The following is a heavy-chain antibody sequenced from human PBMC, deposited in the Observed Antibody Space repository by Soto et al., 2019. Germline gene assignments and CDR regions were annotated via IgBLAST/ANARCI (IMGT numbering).Heavy chain of an antibody. Sequence: GGSLRLSCAASGFTFSSYGMHWVRQAPGKGLEWVAVIWYDGGNKYYADSVKGRFTISRDNSKNTLYLQMNSLRAEDTAVYYCARGTQLERRLLYYFDYWGQGTLVTVSS. D-gene: IGHD1-1*01. CDR2: IWYDGGNK. V-gene: IGHV3-33*01. CDR1: GFTFSSYG. J-gene: IGHJ4*02. CDR3: ARGTQLERRLLYYFDY.